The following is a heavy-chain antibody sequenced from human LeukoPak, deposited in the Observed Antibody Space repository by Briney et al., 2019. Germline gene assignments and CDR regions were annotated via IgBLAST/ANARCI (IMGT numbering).Heavy chain of an antibody. CDR3: AGWSGSCYSSGCEDY. V-gene: IGHV4-61*08. Sequence: SETLSLTCTVSGGSISSGGYYWSWIRQPPGKGLEWIGYIYYSGSTNYNPSLKSRVTISVDTSKNQFSLKLSSVTAADTAVYYCAGWSGSCYSSGCEDYWGQGTLVTVSS. CDR1: GGSISSGGYY. CDR2: IYYSGST. D-gene: IGHD2-15*01. J-gene: IGHJ4*02.